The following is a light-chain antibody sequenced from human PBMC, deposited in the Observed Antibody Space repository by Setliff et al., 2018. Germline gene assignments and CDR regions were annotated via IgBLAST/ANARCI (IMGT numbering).Light chain of an antibody. CDR3: SSYSSRTTLDV. CDR1: TSDIGAYNY. J-gene: IGLJ1*01. V-gene: IGLV2-14*03. CDR2: DVS. Sequence: QSALTQPASVSVSPGQSITISCTGSTSDIGAYNYVAWYQQHPGKAPKLMIYDVSVRPSGVSSRFSGSKSGNTASLTISGLQAEDEADYYCSSYSSRTTLDVFGTGTKVTVL.